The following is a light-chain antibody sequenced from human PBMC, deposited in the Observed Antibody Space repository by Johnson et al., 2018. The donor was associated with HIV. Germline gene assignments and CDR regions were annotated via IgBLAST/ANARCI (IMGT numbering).Light chain of an antibody. CDR3: GTWGGV. CDR1: SSNIGNNY. J-gene: IGLJ1*01. CDR2: DNN. Sequence: QSVLKQPPSVSAAPGQKVTISCSGSSSNIGNNYVSWYQQVPGAAPKLLIYDNNRRPSGIPDRFSGSKSGTSATLGITGLQTGDEADYYCGTWGGVFGTGTKVTVL. V-gene: IGLV1-51*01.